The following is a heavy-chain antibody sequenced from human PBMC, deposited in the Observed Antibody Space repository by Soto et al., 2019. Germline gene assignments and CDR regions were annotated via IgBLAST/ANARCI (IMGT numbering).Heavy chain of an antibody. V-gene: IGHV4-31*03. CDR3: ARVYCSGGGCYGIDY. Sequence: SETLSLTCTVSGGSISSGGYYWSWIRQHPGKGLEWIGYIYYSGSTYYNPSLKSRVTISVDTSKNQFYMELSSLRSEDTAVYYCARVYCSGGGCYGIDYWGQGTLVTVSS. CDR1: GGSISSGGYY. D-gene: IGHD2-15*01. CDR2: IYYSGST. J-gene: IGHJ4*02.